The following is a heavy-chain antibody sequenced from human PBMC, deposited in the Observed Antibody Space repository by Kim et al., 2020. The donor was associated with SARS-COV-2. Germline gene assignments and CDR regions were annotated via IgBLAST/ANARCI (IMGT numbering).Heavy chain of an antibody. Sequence: ADPVQGRFTISRDNSKNTLYLQMNSLRAEDTAVYYCAISIVGATWASFDYWGQGTLVTVSS. D-gene: IGHD1-26*01. J-gene: IGHJ4*02. V-gene: IGHV3-23*01. CDR3: AISIVGATWASFDY.